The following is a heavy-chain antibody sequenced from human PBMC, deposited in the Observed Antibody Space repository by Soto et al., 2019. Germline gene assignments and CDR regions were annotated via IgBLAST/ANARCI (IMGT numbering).Heavy chain of an antibody. Sequence: ASVKVSCKASGYTFTGYYMHWVRQAPGQGLEWMGWINPNSGGTNYAQKFQGWVTMTRDTSISTAYMELSRLRSDDTAVYYCARARQADYGVYDGAFDSWGQGTMVTVSS. D-gene: IGHD4-17*01. CDR3: ARARQADYGVYDGAFDS. CDR1: GYTFTGYY. V-gene: IGHV1-2*04. J-gene: IGHJ3*02. CDR2: INPNSGGT.